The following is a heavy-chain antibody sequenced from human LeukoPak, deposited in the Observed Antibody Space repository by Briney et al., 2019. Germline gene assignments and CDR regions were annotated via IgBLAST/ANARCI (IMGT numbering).Heavy chain of an antibody. V-gene: IGHV6-1*01. CDR1: GDTVTSNSAA. Sequence: SQTLSLTCAISGDTVTSNSAAWNCSRHSPSRGLELLRRTYYRSTWYNDYAVTVKTRITNNPDTSKYLFSLQLKSVSLNDAAVYDYASDGLAQVWSGAFDIWGQGTMVTVSS. J-gene: IGHJ3*02. CDR3: ASDGLAQVWSGAFDI. CDR2: TYYRSTWYN. D-gene: IGHD5-18*01.